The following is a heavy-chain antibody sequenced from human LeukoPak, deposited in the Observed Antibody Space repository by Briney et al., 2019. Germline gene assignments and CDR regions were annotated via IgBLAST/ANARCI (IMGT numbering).Heavy chain of an antibody. D-gene: IGHD1-26*01. J-gene: IGHJ4*02. Sequence: SQTLSLTCAISGDSVPSDSAAWNWIRQSPSRGLEWLGSTYYRSNWYNDHAVSVKSRITITPDTSKNQFSLQLNSLTPEDTAVYYCARDLEGATYFDHWGQGTLVTVSS. V-gene: IGHV6-1*01. CDR1: GDSVPSDSAA. CDR3: ARDLEGATYFDH. CDR2: TYYRSNWYN.